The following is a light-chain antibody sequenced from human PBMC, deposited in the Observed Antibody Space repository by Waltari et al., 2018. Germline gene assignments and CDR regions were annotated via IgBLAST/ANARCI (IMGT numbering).Light chain of an antibody. CDR3: AAWDNSLNTGV. CDR2: QNI. CDR1: DSNIGSNY. J-gene: IGLJ3*02. Sequence: QSVLTQPPSVSAAPGQKVTIPCSGSDSNIGSNYVSWYQQVPGTPPKPLIYQNINGLSWPPDRFSGSKSGTSATLDITTLQTGDEADYYCAAWDNSLNTGVFGGRTKLTVL. V-gene: IGLV1-51*01.